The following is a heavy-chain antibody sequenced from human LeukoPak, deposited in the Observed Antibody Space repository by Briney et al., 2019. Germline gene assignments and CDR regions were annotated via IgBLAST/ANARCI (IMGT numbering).Heavy chain of an antibody. CDR2: IYPGDSDT. D-gene: IGHD2-15*01. V-gene: IGHV5-51*01. Sequence: GESLKISCKGSGYSFTSYWIGWVRQMPGKGLEWMGIIYPGDSDTRYSPSFQGQVTISADKSISTAYLQWSSLKASDTAMYYCARHVGAGAPLYYYYMDVWGKGTTVTVSS. CDR1: GYSFTSYW. CDR3: ARHVGAGAPLYYYYMDV. J-gene: IGHJ6*03.